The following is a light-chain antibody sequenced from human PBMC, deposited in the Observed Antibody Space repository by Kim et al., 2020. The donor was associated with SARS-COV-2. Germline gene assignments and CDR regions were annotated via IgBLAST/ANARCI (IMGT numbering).Light chain of an antibody. CDR2: VHSDGTH. V-gene: IGLV4-69*02. CDR3: QTWDTGIWV. CDR1: RGRSHYA. Sequence: ASVRLTCTLERGRSHYASAWHQVPPEKGPRFLMKVHSDGTHIKGGGIPDRFSGSSSGAERHLIISSLQSEDEADYYCQTWDTGIWVFGGGTQLTVL. J-gene: IGLJ2*01.